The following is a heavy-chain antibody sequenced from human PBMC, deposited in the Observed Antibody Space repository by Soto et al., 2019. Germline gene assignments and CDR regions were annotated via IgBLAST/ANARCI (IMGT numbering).Heavy chain of an antibody. J-gene: IGHJ6*02. CDR1: GGNFNNYT. Sequence: VQLVQSGAAVKKPGSSVKVSCEASGGNFNNYTISWVRQAPGHGLEWMGGFIPLFFTASYSQTFQRRVTLTADRSTSSVYMELGILRYEDTGVYYCQLRSVHFDDGGLPSFYYGLDVWGQGTTVTVS. V-gene: IGHV1-69*06. CDR2: FIPLFFTA. CDR3: QLRSVHFDDGGLPSFYYGLDV. D-gene: IGHD2-15*01.